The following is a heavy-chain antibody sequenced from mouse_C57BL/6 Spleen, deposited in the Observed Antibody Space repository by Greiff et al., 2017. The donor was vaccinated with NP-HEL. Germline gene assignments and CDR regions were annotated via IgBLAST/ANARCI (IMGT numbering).Heavy chain of an antibody. Sequence: VQLQQPGAELVKPGASVKLSCKASGYTFTSYWMHWVKQRPGRGLEWIGRIDPNSGGTKYNEKFKSKATLTVDKPSSTAYMQLSILTSEDSSVYYCARSHYYGSSYAMDYWGQGTSVTVSS. CDR3: ARSHYYGSSYAMDY. CDR1: GYTFTSYW. CDR2: IDPNSGGT. J-gene: IGHJ4*01. D-gene: IGHD1-1*01. V-gene: IGHV1-72*01.